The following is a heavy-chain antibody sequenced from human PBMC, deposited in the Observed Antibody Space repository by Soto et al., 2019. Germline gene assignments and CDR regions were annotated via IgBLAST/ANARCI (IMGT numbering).Heavy chain of an antibody. D-gene: IGHD2-21*02. J-gene: IGHJ5*02. CDR2: IAYDERKK. V-gene: IGHV3-30*04. CDR3: ATVIIFHMTFVT. Sequence: QVQLVESGGGVVQAGKSLRLSCAASGFDFSKYAMHWVRQAPGKGLELVAIIAYDERKKYYAESVRGRFTISRDNSKNTLYLQMSNLRAEDTAVYYCATVIIFHMTFVTWGRGTPVTVSS. CDR1: GFDFSKYA.